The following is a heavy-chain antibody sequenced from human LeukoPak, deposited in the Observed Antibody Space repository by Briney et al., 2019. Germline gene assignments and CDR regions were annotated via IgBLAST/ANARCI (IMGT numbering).Heavy chain of an antibody. D-gene: IGHD3-10*01. V-gene: IGHV4-59*01. CDR1: GGSISSYY. Sequence: SETLSLTCTVSGGSISSYYWSWIRQPPGKGLEWIGYIYYSGSTNYNPSLKSRVTISVDTSKNQFSLKLSSVTAADTAVYYCARAEITMVRGVIITGYCFDYWGQGTLVTVSS. J-gene: IGHJ4*02. CDR3: ARAEITMVRGVIITGYCFDY. CDR2: IYYSGST.